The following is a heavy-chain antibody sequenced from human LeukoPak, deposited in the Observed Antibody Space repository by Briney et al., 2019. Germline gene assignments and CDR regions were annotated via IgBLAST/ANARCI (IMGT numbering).Heavy chain of an antibody. CDR3: AVHYCSGGSCYWGAFDI. D-gene: IGHD2-15*01. Sequence: GGSLRLSCAASGFNFGSYAMNWVRQAPGKGLEWVSYISSSGSTIYYADSVKGRFTISRDNAKNSLYLQMNSLRAEDTAVYYCAVHYCSGGSCYWGAFDIWGQGTMVTVSS. CDR2: ISSSGSTI. V-gene: IGHV3-48*03. J-gene: IGHJ3*02. CDR1: GFNFGSYA.